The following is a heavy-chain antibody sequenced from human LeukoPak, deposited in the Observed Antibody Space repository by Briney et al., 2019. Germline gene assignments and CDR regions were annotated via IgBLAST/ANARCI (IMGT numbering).Heavy chain of an antibody. V-gene: IGHV3-23*01. J-gene: IGHJ4*02. CDR2: ISGSGGST. CDR3: ARGRVAAMVRFDY. Sequence: GGSLRLSCAASGFTFSSYAMSWVRQAPGKGLEWVSAISGSGGSTYYADSVKGRFTISRDNSKNTLYLQMNSLRAEDTAVYYCARGRVAAMVRFDYWGQGTLVTVSS. D-gene: IGHD5-18*01. CDR1: GFTFSSYA.